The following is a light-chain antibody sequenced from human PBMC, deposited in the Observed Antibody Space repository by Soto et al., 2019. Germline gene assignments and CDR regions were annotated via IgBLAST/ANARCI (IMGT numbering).Light chain of an antibody. J-gene: IGKJ1*01. V-gene: IGKV3-15*01. Sequence: EVVMTQSQATLSVSPGERATLSCRASQNIDNKLVWYQQKPGQVPRLLIYDASTRATGIPARFSGSGSGTEFTLTISSLQSEDFAFYYCQQFHYWWTFGQGTRLIS. CDR1: QNIDNK. CDR3: QQFHYWWT. CDR2: DAS.